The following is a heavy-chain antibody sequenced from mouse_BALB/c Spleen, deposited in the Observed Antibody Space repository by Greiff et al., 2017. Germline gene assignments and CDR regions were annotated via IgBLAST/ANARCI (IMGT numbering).Heavy chain of an antibody. Sequence: EVKLQESGPGLVKPSQSLSLTCTVTGYSITSDYAWNWIRQFPGNKLEWMGYISYSGSTSYNPSLKSRISITRDTSKNQFFLQLNSVTTEDTATYYCASRRGYFDYWGQGTTLTVSS. CDR1: GYSITSDYA. J-gene: IGHJ2*01. CDR3: ASRRGYFDY. CDR2: ISYSGST. V-gene: IGHV3-2*02.